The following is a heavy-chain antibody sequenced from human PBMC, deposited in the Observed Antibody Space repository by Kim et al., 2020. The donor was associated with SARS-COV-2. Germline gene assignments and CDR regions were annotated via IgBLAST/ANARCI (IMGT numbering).Heavy chain of an antibody. V-gene: IGHV4-34*01. CDR3: ARGRGGTTVVTLGLGYYYYGMDV. J-gene: IGHJ6*02. Sequence: SETLSLTFAVYGGSFSGYYWSWIRQPPGKGLEWIGEINHSGSTNYNPSLKSRVTISVDTSKNQFSLKLSSVTAADTVVYYCARGRGGTTVVTLGLGYYYYGMDVWGQGTTVTISS. CDR2: INHSGST. D-gene: IGHD4-17*01. CDR1: GGSFSGYY.